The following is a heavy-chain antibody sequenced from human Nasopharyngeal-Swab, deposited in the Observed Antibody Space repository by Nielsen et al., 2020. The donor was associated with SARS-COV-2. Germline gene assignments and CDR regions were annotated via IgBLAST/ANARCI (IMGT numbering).Heavy chain of an antibody. CDR1: GFTFNNYG. CDR3: ARRRPILHLGEFSSSFDS. V-gene: IGHV3-30*03. J-gene: IGHJ4*02. CDR2: ISYEGSLK. Sequence: GESLKISCAVSGFTFNNYGMHWVRQAPSKGLEWVALISYEGSLKYYADSVKGRFTISRDSSKNTVYLQMNSLRPEDTAVYYCARRRPILHLGEFSSSFDSWGQGTLVTVSS. D-gene: IGHD3-16*01.